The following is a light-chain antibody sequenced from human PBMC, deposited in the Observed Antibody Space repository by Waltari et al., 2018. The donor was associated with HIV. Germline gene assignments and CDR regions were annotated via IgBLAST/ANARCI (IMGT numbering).Light chain of an antibody. Sequence: EIVMTQSPATLSVSPGERATLSCSASQSVSSNLAWYQQKPGQAPRLLIYGASTRATGIPPRSGGSGTGTELTQTTRTLLFEDFAVYYCPKYNNWHRKFGKATTAEI. V-gene: IGKV3-15*01. CDR1: QSVSSN. J-gene: IGKJ1*01. CDR3: PKYNNWHRK. CDR2: GAS.